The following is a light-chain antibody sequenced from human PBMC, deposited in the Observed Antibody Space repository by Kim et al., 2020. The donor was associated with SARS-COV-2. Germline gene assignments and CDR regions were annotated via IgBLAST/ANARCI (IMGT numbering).Light chain of an antibody. CDR1: KLGDKY. CDR2: QDT. Sequence: SYELTQPPSVSMSPGQTASVTCSGYKLGDKYVSWYQHKPGQSPVVVIYQDTQRPSGIPERFSGSNSGNTATLTISGTQAMDEADYYCQAWDSSTHNYVFGAGTKVTVL. J-gene: IGLJ1*01. V-gene: IGLV3-1*01. CDR3: QAWDSSTHNYV.